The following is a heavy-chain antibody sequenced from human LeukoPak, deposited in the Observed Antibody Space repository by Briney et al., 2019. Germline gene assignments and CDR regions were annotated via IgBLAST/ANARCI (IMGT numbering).Heavy chain of an antibody. V-gene: IGHV1-69*10. D-gene: IGHD2-2*01. CDR3: ARDRCSSTSCLHSNQEAFDI. Sequence: ASVKVSCKSSEENLSNYLITWVRQAPGQGLEWMGHVIPVLGRSNFAQKYQGRITITADESTNTAYMELRSLRSDDTAVYYCARDRCSSTSCLHSNQEAFDIWGQGTMVTVSS. CDR1: EENLSNYL. J-gene: IGHJ3*02. CDR2: VIPVLGRS.